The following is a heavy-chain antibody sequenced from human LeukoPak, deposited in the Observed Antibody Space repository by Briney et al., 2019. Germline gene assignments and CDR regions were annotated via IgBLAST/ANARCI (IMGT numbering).Heavy chain of an antibody. D-gene: IGHD3-10*01. CDR2: ISSSGSYI. Sequence: GGSLRLSCAASGFTFSSYSMNWVRQAPGKGLEWVSSISSSGSYIHYADSVKGRFTISRDNAMNSLYPQMDTLGAEDTAVYYCAKDIHYFQSDYWGQGTLVTVSS. J-gene: IGHJ4*02. CDR1: GFTFSSYS. CDR3: AKDIHYFQSDY. V-gene: IGHV3-21*01.